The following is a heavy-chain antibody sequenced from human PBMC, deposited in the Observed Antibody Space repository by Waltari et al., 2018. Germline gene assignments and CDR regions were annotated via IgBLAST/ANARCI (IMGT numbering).Heavy chain of an antibody. CDR1: GGSISSSSYY. CDR2: IYYSGST. Sequence: QLQLQESGPGLVKPSETLSLTCTVSGGSISSSSYYWGWIRQPPGKGLEWIGSIYYSGSTSYNPSRKRRGTISVDTSKNQFSLKLSSVTAADTAVYYCASGIAAAGHFDYWGQGTLVTVSS. D-gene: IGHD6-13*01. CDR3: ASGIAAAGHFDY. V-gene: IGHV4-39*01. J-gene: IGHJ4*02.